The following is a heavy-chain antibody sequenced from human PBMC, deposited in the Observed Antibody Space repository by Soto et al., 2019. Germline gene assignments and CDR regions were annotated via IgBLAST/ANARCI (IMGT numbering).Heavy chain of an antibody. CDR3: ARGPAYYDILTGYYPGGMDV. Sequence: EVQLVESGGGLIQPGGSLRLSCAASGFTVSSHYMSWVRQAPGKGLEWVSVIYSGGSTYYADSVKGRFTISRDNSKNTLYLQMNSMRAEDTAVYYCARGPAYYDILTGYYPGGMDVWGQGTTVTVSS. V-gene: IGHV3-53*01. J-gene: IGHJ6*02. D-gene: IGHD3-9*01. CDR1: GFTVSSHY. CDR2: IYSGGST.